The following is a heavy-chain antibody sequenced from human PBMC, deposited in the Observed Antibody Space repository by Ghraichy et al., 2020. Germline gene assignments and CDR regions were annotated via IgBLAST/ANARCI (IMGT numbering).Heavy chain of an antibody. CDR3: ARRVAAVATGGYYFDY. CDR2: ISVYNGNT. D-gene: IGHD6-13*01. Sequence: ASVKVSCKASGYTFSSYGISWVRQAPGQGLESMGWISVYNGNTMYAQKLQGRVTMTTDTSTSTAYMELRSLRSDDTAVYYCARRVAAVATGGYYFDYWGQGTLVTVSS. CDR1: GYTFSSYG. J-gene: IGHJ4*02. V-gene: IGHV1-18*04.